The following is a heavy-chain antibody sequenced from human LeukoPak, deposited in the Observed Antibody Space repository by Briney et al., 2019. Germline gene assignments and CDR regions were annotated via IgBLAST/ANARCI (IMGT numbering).Heavy chain of an antibody. CDR1: GFTFSSYS. Sequence: GGSLRLSCAASGFTFSSYSMNWVRQAPGKGLEWVSYISSSSSTIYYADPVKGRFTISRDNAKNSLYLQMNSLRAEDTAVYYCARDLVTAGCYWGQGTLVTVSS. D-gene: IGHD2-21*02. V-gene: IGHV3-48*01. J-gene: IGHJ4*02. CDR2: ISSSSSTI. CDR3: ARDLVTAGCY.